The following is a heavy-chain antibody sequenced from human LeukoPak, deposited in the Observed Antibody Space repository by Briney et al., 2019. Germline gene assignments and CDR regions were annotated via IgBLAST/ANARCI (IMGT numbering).Heavy chain of an antibody. CDR1: GYTFTSYG. V-gene: IGHV1-18*01. CDR2: ISAYNGNT. J-gene: IGHJ4*02. CDR3: GGPRSAFQPFDY. D-gene: IGHD3-3*01. Sequence: GASVKVSCKASGYTFTSYGISWVRQAPGQGLEWMGWISAYNGNTNYAQKFQGRVTITADKSTSTAYMELSSLRSEDTAVYYCGGPRSAFQPFDYWGQGTLVTVSS.